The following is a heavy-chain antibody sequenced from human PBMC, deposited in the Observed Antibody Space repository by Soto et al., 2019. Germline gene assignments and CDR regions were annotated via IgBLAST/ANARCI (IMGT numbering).Heavy chain of an antibody. J-gene: IGHJ6*02. D-gene: IGHD3-3*01. CDR3: ARARMELLRFLESYYYYGMDV. Sequence: NPSETLSLTCTVSGGSISSGDYYWSWIRQPPGKGLEWIGYIYYSGSTYYNPSLKSRVTISVDTSKNQFSLKLSSVTAADTAVYYRARARMELLRFLESYYYYGMDVWGQGTTVTVSS. CDR1: GGSISSGDYY. V-gene: IGHV4-30-4*01. CDR2: IYYSGST.